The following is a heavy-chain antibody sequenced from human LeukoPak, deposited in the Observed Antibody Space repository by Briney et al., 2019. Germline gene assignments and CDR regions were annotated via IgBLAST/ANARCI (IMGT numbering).Heavy chain of an antibody. V-gene: IGHV3-11*01. CDR2: ISSSGSTI. J-gene: IGHJ3*02. Sequence: GGSVRLSCAASGFTFSDYYMSWIRQAPGKGLEWVSYISSSGSTIYYADSVKGRFTISRDNAKNSLYLQMNSLRAEDTAVYYCARVGRSAMPYDAFDIWGQGTMVTVSS. CDR3: ARVGRSAMPYDAFDI. D-gene: IGHD2-2*01. CDR1: GFTFSDYY.